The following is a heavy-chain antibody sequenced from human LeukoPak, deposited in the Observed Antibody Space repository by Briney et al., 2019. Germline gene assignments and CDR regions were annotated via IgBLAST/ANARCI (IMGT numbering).Heavy chain of an antibody. D-gene: IGHD6-6*01. Sequence: SETLSLTCAVYGGSFSGYYWSWIRQPPGKGLEWIGEINHSGSTNYNPSLKGRVTISVDTSKNQFSLKLSSVTAADTAVYYCARARIAARPAGGYYYYMDVWGKGTTVTVSS. V-gene: IGHV4-34*01. J-gene: IGHJ6*03. CDR3: ARARIAARPAGGYYYYMDV. CDR1: GGSFSGYY. CDR2: INHSGST.